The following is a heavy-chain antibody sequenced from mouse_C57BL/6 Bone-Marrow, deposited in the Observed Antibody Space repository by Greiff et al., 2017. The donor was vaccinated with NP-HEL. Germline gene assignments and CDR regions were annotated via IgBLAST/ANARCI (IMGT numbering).Heavy chain of an antibody. CDR1: GYTFTSYG. CDR2: IYPRSGNT. J-gene: IGHJ4*01. CDR3: AREDYYGNYGAMDY. D-gene: IGHD2-1*01. Sequence: VQLQQSGAELARPGASVKLSCKASGYTFTSYGISWVKQRTGQGLEWIGEIYPRSGNTYYNEKFKGKATLTADKSSSTAYMGLRSLTSEDSAVYFGAREDYYGNYGAMDYWGQGTSVTVSS. V-gene: IGHV1-81*01.